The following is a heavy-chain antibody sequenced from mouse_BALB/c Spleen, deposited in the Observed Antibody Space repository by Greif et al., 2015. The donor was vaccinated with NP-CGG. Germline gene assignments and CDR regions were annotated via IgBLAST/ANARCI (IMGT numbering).Heavy chain of an antibody. CDR1: GYTFTSYW. J-gene: IGHJ3*01. V-gene: IGHV1S81*02. Sequence: VQLQQSGAELVKPGASVKLSCKASGYTFTSYWMHWVKQRPGQGLEWIGEINPSNGRTNYNEKFKSKATLTVDKSSSTAYMQLSSLTSEDSAVYYCARYPAWFAYWGQGTLVTVSA. CDR2: INPSNGRT. CDR3: ARYPAWFAY.